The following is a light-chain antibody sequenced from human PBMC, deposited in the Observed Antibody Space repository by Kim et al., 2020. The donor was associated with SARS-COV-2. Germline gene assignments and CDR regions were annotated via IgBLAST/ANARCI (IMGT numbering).Light chain of an antibody. CDR1: SLRSYY. V-gene: IGLV3-19*01. J-gene: IGLJ2*01. CDR3: NSRDSSNNHLRV. CDR2: TRN. Sequence: SSELTQDPAVSVALGQTVRITCQGDSLRSYYASWYQQKPGQAPVLVIYTRNNRPSGIPDRFSGSSSGNTASLTITGAQAEDEADYYCNSRDSSNNHLRVF.